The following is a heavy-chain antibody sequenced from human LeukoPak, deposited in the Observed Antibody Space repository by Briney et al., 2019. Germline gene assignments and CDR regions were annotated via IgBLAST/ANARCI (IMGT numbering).Heavy chain of an antibody. CDR1: GFTFSSYW. CDR2: INQDGSEK. CDR3: ARLNYYGFDY. J-gene: IGHJ4*02. V-gene: IGHV3-7*03. D-gene: IGHD3-3*01. Sequence: PGWSLRLSCAASGFTFSSYWMTWVRQAPGKGLEWVANINQDGSEKHYVDSMKGRFTISRDNTQKSLYLQMNSLRAEDTAVYYCARLNYYGFDYWGQGTLVTVSS.